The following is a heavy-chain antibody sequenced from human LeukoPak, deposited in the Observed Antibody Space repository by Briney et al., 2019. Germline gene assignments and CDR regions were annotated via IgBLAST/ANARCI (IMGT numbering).Heavy chain of an antibody. D-gene: IGHD3-3*01. V-gene: IGHV1-18*01. Sequence: ASVKVSCKASGYTFTSDGISWVRQAPGQGLEWMGWISAYNGNTNYAQKLQGRVTMTTDTSTSTAYMELRSLRSDDTAVYYCARGHYDFWSGYPYYYYYGMDVWGQGTTVTVSS. CDR2: ISAYNGNT. CDR1: GYTFTSDG. CDR3: ARGHYDFWSGYPYYYYYGMDV. J-gene: IGHJ6*02.